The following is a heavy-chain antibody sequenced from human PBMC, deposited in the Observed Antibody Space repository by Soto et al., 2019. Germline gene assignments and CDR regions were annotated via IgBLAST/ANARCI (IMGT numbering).Heavy chain of an antibody. D-gene: IGHD6-6*01. CDR3: ARERPDGARLDP. CDR1: GGSISSGGYY. Sequence: SETLSLTCTFAGGSISSGGYYWSWIRQHPGKGLEWIGYIYYTGSTNYNPSLKSRVTISVDTSKNQFSLKLSSVTAADTAVYYCARERPDGARLDPWGQGTLVTVSS. J-gene: IGHJ5*02. V-gene: IGHV4-61*08. CDR2: IYYTGST.